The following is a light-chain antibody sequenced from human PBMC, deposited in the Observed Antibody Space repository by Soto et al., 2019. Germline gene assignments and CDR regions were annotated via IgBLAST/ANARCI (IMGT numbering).Light chain of an antibody. CDR1: NSDIGGYDS. V-gene: IGLV2-14*03. J-gene: IGLJ3*02. CDR2: DVK. Sequence: QSVLTQPASVSGSPGQTIIISCTGSNSDIGGYDSVSWYQQHPGRAPKLILYDVKNRPSKVPTRFSGSKSGNTASLAISGLQTDDEADYYCSSYSTSSTLVLFGGGTKVTVL. CDR3: SSYSTSSTLVL.